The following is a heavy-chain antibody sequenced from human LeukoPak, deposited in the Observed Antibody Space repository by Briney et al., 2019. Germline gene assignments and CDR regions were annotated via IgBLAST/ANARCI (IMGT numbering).Heavy chain of an antibody. CDR3: AREGGTVVVGRFDY. Sequence: PGGSLRLSCAASGFTFSSYSMHWVRQAPGMGLEWVTFIQTDGSDKYYAASVAGRFTISRDNSKNTVYLHMNSLRPDDTALYYCAREGGTVVVGRFDYWGQGTLVTVSS. D-gene: IGHD2-2*01. J-gene: IGHJ4*02. CDR1: GFTFSSYS. CDR2: IQTDGSDK. V-gene: IGHV3-30*02.